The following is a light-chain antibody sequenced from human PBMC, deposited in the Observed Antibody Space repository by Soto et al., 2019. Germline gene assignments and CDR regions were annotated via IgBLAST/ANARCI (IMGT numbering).Light chain of an antibody. J-gene: IGKJ1*01. CDR2: GAF. V-gene: IGKV3-20*01. CDR3: QQYGSSPRT. Sequence: ESVLTQSPGTLSLSPGERATLSCRASQSVRSNLAWYQQKPGQAPRLLIYGAFKRATGIPDRFSGSGSGTDFTLTISRMEPEDFAVYCCQQYGSSPRTFGQGTKVDIK. CDR1: QSVRSN.